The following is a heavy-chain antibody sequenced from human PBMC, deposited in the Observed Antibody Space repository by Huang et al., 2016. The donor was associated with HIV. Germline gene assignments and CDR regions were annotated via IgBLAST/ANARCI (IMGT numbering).Heavy chain of an antibody. CDR2: IIPTLGTA. CDR1: GGSFRNFA. J-gene: IGHJ4*02. D-gene: IGHD3-22*01. Sequence: QVQLVQSGAEVKKPGSSVKVSCKASGGSFRNFAIGWVRQSPGQGLEWMGGIIPTLGTANDAQKFQGRVTIIADESRSTAYMELSSLRSEDTAVYYCATVDYYDTSGPQRGYFDNWGQGTLVTVSS. CDR3: ATVDYYDTSGPQRGYFDN. V-gene: IGHV1-69*01.